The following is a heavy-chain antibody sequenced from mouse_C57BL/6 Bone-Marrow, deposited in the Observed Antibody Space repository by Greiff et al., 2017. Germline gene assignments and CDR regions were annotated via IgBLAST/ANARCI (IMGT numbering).Heavy chain of an antibody. Sequence: QVQLQQPGAELVRPGTSVKLSCKASGYTFTSYWMHWVKQRPGQSLEWIGIIDPSDSYTNYNQKFKGKATLTVDTSSSTAYMQLSSRTSEDSAVYYCARKGVVTTLYYYAMDYWGQGTSVTVSS. CDR3: ARKGVVTTLYYYAMDY. J-gene: IGHJ4*01. CDR1: GYTFTSYW. CDR2: IDPSDSYT. V-gene: IGHV1-59*01. D-gene: IGHD2-3*01.